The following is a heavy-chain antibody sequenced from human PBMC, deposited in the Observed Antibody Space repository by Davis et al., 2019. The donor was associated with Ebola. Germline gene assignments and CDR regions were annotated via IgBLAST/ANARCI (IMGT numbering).Heavy chain of an antibody. CDR3: ARDLGMATITEDY. D-gene: IGHD5-24*01. V-gene: IGHV1-69*04. Sequence: SVKVSCKASGYTFTSYYMHWVRQAPGQGLEWMGRIIPILGIANYAQKFQGRVTITADKSTSTAYMELSSLRSEDTAVYYCARDLGMATITEDYWGQGTLVTVSS. J-gene: IGHJ4*02. CDR1: GYTFTSYY. CDR2: IIPILGIA.